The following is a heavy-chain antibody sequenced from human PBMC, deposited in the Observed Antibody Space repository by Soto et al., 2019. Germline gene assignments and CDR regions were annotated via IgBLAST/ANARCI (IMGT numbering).Heavy chain of an antibody. CDR1: GDTFTSYD. J-gene: IGHJ5*02. D-gene: IGHD2-21*01. Sequence: GASVKVSCKASGDTFTSYDINRVRQATGPGLEWMGWMNPNSGNTGYAQKFQGRVTMTRNTSITTAYMELSSLRSEDTAVYYCARIASPPNCGADGCSSRSWFDPWGQGTLVTVSS. V-gene: IGHV1-8*01. CDR2: MNPNSGNT. CDR3: ARIASPPNCGADGCSSRSWFDP.